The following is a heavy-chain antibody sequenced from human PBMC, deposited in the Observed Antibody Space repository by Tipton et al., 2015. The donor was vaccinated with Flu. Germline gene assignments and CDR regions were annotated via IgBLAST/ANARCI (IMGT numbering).Heavy chain of an antibody. CDR3: ARKEDYDSSGYYSFDY. CDR2: ISAYNGNT. Sequence: QVQLVQSGAEVKKPGASVKVSCKASGYTFTSYGISWVRQAPGQGLEWMGWISAYNGNTNYAQKLQGRVTMTTDTSTSTAYMELRSLRSDDTAAYYCARKEDYDSSGYYSFDYWGQGTLVTVSS. J-gene: IGHJ4*02. CDR1: GYTFTSYG. V-gene: IGHV1-18*01. D-gene: IGHD3-22*01.